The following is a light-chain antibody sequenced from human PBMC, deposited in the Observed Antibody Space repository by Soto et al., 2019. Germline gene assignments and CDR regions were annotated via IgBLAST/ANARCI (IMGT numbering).Light chain of an antibody. CDR1: QGINNY. CDR2: AAS. Sequence: IQMTQSPSSLSAFVGDRVTITCRASQGINNYLAWYQHKPGNVPKLLIYAASTLQSGVPSRFSGGGSGTEFTLSISRLQPEDVATYYYQKYDSAPWTFGQGTEVEIK. J-gene: IGKJ1*01. V-gene: IGKV1-27*01. CDR3: QKYDSAPWT.